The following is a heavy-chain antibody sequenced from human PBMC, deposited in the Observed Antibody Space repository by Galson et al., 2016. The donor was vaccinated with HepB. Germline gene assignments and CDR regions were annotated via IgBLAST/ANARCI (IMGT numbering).Heavy chain of an antibody. CDR3: AKDRGIGYSYGYSSEYYGMDV. CDR1: GFTFNNYA. V-gene: IGHV3-23*01. CDR2: ISGSGGYT. Sequence: SLRLSCAASGFTFNNYAMNWVRQAPGKGLEWVSAISGSGGYTYYAGSVKGRFTISRVNSKNTLYLQMDRLRVKDTAVYYCAKDRGIGYSYGYSSEYYGMDVWGPGTTVTVSS. D-gene: IGHD5-18*01. J-gene: IGHJ6*02.